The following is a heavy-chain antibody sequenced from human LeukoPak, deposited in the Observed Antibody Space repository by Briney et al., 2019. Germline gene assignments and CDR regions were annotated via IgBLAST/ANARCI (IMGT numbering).Heavy chain of an antibody. CDR3: ARATSYSNYGMDV. Sequence: AGSLRLSCAASGFTFSHHWMHWVRQVPGKGLVWVSRINSDGSSTTYADSVKGRFTISRDNARNTLYLQMNSLRAEDTAVHYCARATSYSNYGMDVWGQGTTVTVSS. J-gene: IGHJ6*02. D-gene: IGHD6-13*01. V-gene: IGHV3-74*01. CDR2: INSDGSST. CDR1: GFTFSHHW.